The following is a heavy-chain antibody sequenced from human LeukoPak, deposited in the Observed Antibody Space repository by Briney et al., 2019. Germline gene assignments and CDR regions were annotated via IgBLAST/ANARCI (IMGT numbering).Heavy chain of an antibody. CDR1: GFTFSSYG. J-gene: IGHJ3*02. Sequence: GGSLRLSCAASGFTFSSYGMHWVRQAPGKGLEWVAVISYDGSNKYYADSVKGRFTISRDNSKNTLYLQMNSLRAEDTAVYYCAREDLTGNAFDIWGQGTMVTVSS. CDR2: ISYDGSNK. CDR3: AREDLTGNAFDI. V-gene: IGHV3-30*03.